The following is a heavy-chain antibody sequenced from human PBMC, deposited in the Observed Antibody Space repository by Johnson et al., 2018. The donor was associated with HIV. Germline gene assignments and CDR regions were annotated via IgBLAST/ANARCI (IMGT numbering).Heavy chain of an antibody. Sequence: QVQLVESGGGVVQPGRSLRLSCAASGFTFSSYAMHWVRQAPGKGLEWVAVISYDGSNKYYADSVKGRFTISRDNSENTLYLQMNSLRAEDTAVYYCARGRGSYSSSSPLPLDAFDIWGQGTMVTVSS. CDR2: ISYDGSNK. V-gene: IGHV3-30-3*01. CDR1: GFTFSSYA. CDR3: ARGRGSYSSSSPLPLDAFDI. J-gene: IGHJ3*02. D-gene: IGHD6-6*01.